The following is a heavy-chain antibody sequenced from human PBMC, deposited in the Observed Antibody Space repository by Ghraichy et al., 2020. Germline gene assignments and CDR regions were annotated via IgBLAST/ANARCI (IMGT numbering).Heavy chain of an antibody. CDR1: GFTFSDYY. CDR3: ARVRYDGSGYYPYYFDN. CDR2: ISRSGNSI. V-gene: IGHV3-11*01. J-gene: IGHJ4*02. Sequence: GGSLRLSCSASGFTFSDYYMTWIRQAPGKGLEWVSYISRSGNSIYYADSVKGRFTISRDNAKNSLYLQMNSLRAEDTAVYYCARVRYDGSGYYPYYFDNWGQGTLVTVSS. D-gene: IGHD3-22*01.